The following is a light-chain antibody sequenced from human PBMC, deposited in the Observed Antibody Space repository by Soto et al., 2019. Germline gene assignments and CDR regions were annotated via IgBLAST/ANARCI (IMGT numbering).Light chain of an antibody. J-gene: IGKJ1*01. CDR3: QQYNSYSTWT. CDR1: QSISSW. Sequence: DIHVTQSRAGLCASVGDRCTITGRASQSISSWLAWYQQKPGKAPKLLIYDASSLESGVPSRFSGSGSGTEFTLTISSLQPDDFATYYCQQYNSYSTWTFGQGTKVDIK. CDR2: DAS. V-gene: IGKV1-5*01.